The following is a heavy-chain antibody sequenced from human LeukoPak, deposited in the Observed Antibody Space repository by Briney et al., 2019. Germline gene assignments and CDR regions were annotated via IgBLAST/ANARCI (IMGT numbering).Heavy chain of an antibody. Sequence: PGGSLRLSCVASGFSFSDYHMNWFRQAPGKRLEWLSFMSGSGHNILYTDSVKGRFTVSRDNVKKTVFLQMNSLRADDTAVYYCARDLFSFYYDSSGYCDYWGQGTRVTVSS. J-gene: IGHJ4*02. CDR1: GFSFSDYH. CDR3: ARDLFSFYYDSSGYCDY. V-gene: IGHV3-11*01. CDR2: MSGSGHNI. D-gene: IGHD3-22*01.